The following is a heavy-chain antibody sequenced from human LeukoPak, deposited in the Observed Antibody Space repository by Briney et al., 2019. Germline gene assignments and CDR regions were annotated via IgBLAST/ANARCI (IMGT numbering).Heavy chain of an antibody. CDR2: IYYSGST. CDR3: AREGYSYGHDY. V-gene: IGHV4-59*01. J-gene: IGHJ4*02. D-gene: IGHD5-18*01. Sequence: PSETLSLTCTVSGGSISSYYWSWIRQPPGKGLEWIGYIYYSGSTNYNPSLKSRVTISVDTSKNQFSLKLSSVTAADTAVYYCAREGYSYGHDYWGQGTLVTVSS. CDR1: GGSISSYY.